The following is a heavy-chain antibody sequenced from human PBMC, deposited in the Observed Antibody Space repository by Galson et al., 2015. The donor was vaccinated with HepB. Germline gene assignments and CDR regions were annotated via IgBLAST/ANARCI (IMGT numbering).Heavy chain of an antibody. D-gene: IGHD5-24*01. CDR3: ARKSRDGYNGHDAFDI. CDR1: GFTVSSNY. J-gene: IGHJ3*02. CDR2: IYSGGST. Sequence: SLRLSCAASGFTVSSNYMSWVRQAPGKGLEWVSVIYSGGSTYYADSVKGRFTISRHNSKNTLYLQMNSLRAEDTAVYYCARKSRDGYNGHDAFDIWGQGTMVTVSS. V-gene: IGHV3-53*04.